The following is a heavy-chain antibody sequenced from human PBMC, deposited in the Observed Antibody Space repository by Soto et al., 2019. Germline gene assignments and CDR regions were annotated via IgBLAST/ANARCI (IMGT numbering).Heavy chain of an antibody. Sequence: ETLSLTCSVYGASFSGYYWSWIRQPPGKGLEWIGEINHSGSTNYNPSLKSRVTISVDTSKNQFSLKLSSVTAADTAVYYCARASITIFGVVIPSRIWGQGTTVTVSS. CDR1: GASFSGYY. CDR2: INHSGST. CDR3: ARASITIFGVVIPSRI. J-gene: IGHJ6*02. D-gene: IGHD3-3*01. V-gene: IGHV4-34*01.